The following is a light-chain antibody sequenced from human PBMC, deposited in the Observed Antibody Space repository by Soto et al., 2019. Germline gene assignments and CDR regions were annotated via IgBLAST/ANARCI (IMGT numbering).Light chain of an antibody. CDR3: LQDYNYPFT. CDR2: DAS. Sequence: DIQMTQSPSTLFASIGDRVTITCRASQSISSWLAWYQQEPGKAPKLLIYDASSLKSGVPSRFSGSGSGTDFTLTISSLQPEDFATYYCLQDYNYPFTFGGGTKVDIK. V-gene: IGKV1-5*01. J-gene: IGKJ4*01. CDR1: QSISSW.